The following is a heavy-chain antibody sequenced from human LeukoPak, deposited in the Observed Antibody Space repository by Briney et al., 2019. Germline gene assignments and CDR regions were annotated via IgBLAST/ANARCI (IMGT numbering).Heavy chain of an antibody. CDR3: ITGILLNYYYDSSGYYSFDY. J-gene: IGHJ4*02. V-gene: IGHV3-15*01. D-gene: IGHD3-22*01. CDR2: IKSKTDGGTT. CDR1: GFTFSNAW. Sequence: GGSLRLSCAASGFTFSNAWMSWVRQAPGKGLEWVGRIKSKTDGGTTDYAAPVKGRFTISRDDSKNTLYLQMNSLKTEDTDVYYCITGILLNYYYDSSGYYSFDYWGQGTLVTVSS.